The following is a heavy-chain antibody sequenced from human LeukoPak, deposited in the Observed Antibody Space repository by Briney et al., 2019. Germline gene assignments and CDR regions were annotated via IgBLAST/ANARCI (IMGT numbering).Heavy chain of an antibody. CDR3: AREIYCSGGSCSLGDAFDI. Sequence: PSETLSLTCTVSGCSISGYYWGWIRQPPGKGLEWIGSICHSGSTYYYSSLVSRVTISLDTSKKQFSLKLSSVTAADTAVYYCAREIYCSGGSCSLGDAFDIWGQGTMVTVSS. D-gene: IGHD2-15*01. J-gene: IGHJ3*02. V-gene: IGHV4-38-2*02. CDR2: ICHSGST. CDR1: GCSISGYY.